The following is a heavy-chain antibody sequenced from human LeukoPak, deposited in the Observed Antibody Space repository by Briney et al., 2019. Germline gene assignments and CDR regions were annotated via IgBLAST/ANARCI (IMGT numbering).Heavy chain of an antibody. D-gene: IGHD5-18*01. CDR3: ARRLLQLWAQFDY. Sequence: SVKVSCKASGGTFSSYAISWVRQAPGQGLEWMGGITPIFGTANYAQKFQGRVTITADESTSTAYMELSSLRSEDTAVYYCARRLLQLWAQFDYWGQGTLVTVSS. CDR1: GGTFSSYA. V-gene: IGHV1-69*13. CDR2: ITPIFGTA. J-gene: IGHJ4*02.